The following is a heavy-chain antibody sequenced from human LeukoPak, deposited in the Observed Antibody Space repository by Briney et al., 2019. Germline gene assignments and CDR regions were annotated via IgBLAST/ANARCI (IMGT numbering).Heavy chain of an antibody. V-gene: IGHV4-59*08. CDR1: GGSISSYY. CDR2: ILYSGTT. D-gene: IGHD3-22*01. Sequence: PSETLSLTCTVSGGSISSYYWSWVRQPPGKGLEWIGYILYSGTTNSNPSLKSRVTISVDTSKNQFSLKLSSVTAADTAVYYCARHGSVSSGALVWGQGTLVTVSS. CDR3: ARHGSVSSGALV. J-gene: IGHJ4*02.